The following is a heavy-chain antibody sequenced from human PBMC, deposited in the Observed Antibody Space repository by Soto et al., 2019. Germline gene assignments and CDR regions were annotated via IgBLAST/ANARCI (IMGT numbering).Heavy chain of an antibody. CDR3: ASRIVVVNDAFDI. Sequence: PGESLKISCQGTGYRFSSSWIGWVRQMPGKGLEWMGIIYPGDSDTRYSPSFQGQVTISADKSISTAYLQWSSLKASDTAMYYCASRIVVVNDAFDIWGQGTMVTVSS. CDR2: IYPGDSDT. CDR1: GYRFSSSW. J-gene: IGHJ3*02. D-gene: IGHD3-22*01. V-gene: IGHV5-51*01.